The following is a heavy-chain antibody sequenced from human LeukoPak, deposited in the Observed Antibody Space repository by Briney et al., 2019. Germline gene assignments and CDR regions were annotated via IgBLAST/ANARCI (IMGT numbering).Heavy chain of an antibody. CDR3: ARDLGWDLLQTNY. CDR2: IYHSGST. V-gene: IGHV4-4*02. D-gene: IGHD1-26*01. Sequence: PSETLSLTCAVSGDSISISNWWSWVRQPPGKGLEWIGEIYHSGSTKYSPSLKGRVTISVDKSKNQFSPRLNSVTAADTAVYYCARDLGWDLLQTNYWGQGTLVTVSS. J-gene: IGHJ4*02. CDR1: GDSISISNW.